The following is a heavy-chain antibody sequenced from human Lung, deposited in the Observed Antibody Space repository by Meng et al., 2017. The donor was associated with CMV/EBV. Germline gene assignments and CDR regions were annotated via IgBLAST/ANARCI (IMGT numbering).Heavy chain of an antibody. V-gene: IGHV3-11*01. CDR1: GFTFSDFY. CDR3: ARDCSSLSCGGNYFDY. D-gene: IGHD2-2*01. Sequence: GGSLRLXCAASGFTFSDFYMTWIRQAPGKGLEWVSYISKRGDTIYYADSLKGRFTISRDNAENSLYLHMNSLRAEDTAVYYCARDCSSLSCGGNYFDYWGQGXLVTVSS. CDR2: ISKRGDTI. J-gene: IGHJ4*02.